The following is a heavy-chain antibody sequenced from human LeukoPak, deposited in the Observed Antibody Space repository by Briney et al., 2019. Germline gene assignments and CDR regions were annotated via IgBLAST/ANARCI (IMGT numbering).Heavy chain of an antibody. CDR3: AGHDWFEF. J-gene: IGHJ5*01. V-gene: IGHV3-53*01. Sequence: PGGSLRLSCAASGFTVSSNYMSWVRQAPGKGLEWVSALYSGGNTYYADSVKGRFTISRDNSKNTLCLQMNTLRAKDTAVYYCAGHDWFEFWGQGTLVTVSS. CDR2: LYSGGNT. CDR1: GFTVSSNY.